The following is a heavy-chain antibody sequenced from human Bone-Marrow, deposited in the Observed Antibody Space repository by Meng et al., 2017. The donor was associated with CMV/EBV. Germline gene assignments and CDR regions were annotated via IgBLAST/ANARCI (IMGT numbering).Heavy chain of an antibody. CDR2: ISWNSGSI. Sequence: SLKISCAASGFTFDDYAMHWVRQAPGKGLEWVSGISWNSGSIGYADSVKGRFTISRDNAKNSLYLQMNSLRAEDTALYYCAREGLGTFDYWGQGTLVTVSS. J-gene: IGHJ4*02. CDR3: AREGLGTFDY. D-gene: IGHD3-10*01. CDR1: GFTFDDYA. V-gene: IGHV3-9*01.